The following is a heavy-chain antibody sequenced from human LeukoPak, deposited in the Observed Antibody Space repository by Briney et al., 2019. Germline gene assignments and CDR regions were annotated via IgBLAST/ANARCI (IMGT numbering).Heavy chain of an antibody. CDR1: GFTFSSYA. Sequence: GGSLRLSCAASGFTFSSYAMSWVRQAPGKGLEWVSAISGSGGSTYYADSVKGRFTISRDNSKNTLYLQMNGLRAEDTAVYYCARGQGPRETPYYFDYWGQGTLVTVSS. CDR3: ARGQGPRETPYYFDY. D-gene: IGHD1-26*01. CDR2: ISGSGGST. V-gene: IGHV3-23*01. J-gene: IGHJ4*02.